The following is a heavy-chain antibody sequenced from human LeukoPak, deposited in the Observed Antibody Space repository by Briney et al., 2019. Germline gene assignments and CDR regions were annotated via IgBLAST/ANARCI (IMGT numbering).Heavy chain of an antibody. D-gene: IGHD2-2*01. J-gene: IGHJ6*02. Sequence: AGGSLRLSCAASGFTFSSYGMHWVRQAPGKGLEWVAVIWYDGSNKYYADSVKGRFTISRDNSKNTLYLQMNSLRAEDTAVYYCARTVVPAAIDYYYYGMDVWGQGTTVTVSS. CDR3: ARTVVPAAIDYYYYGMDV. CDR1: GFTFSSYG. V-gene: IGHV3-33*01. CDR2: IWYDGSNK.